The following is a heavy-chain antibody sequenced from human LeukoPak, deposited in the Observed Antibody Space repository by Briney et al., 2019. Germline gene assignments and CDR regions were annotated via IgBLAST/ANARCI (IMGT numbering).Heavy chain of an antibody. CDR2: IYPGDSDT. CDR1: GYSFTSYW. D-gene: IGHD2-15*01. CDR3: ARLRTVVAATPNWFDP. J-gene: IGHJ5*02. V-gene: IGHV5-51*01. Sequence: GESLKISCKGSGYSFTSYWIGWVRQMPGKGLEWMGIIYPGDSDTRYSPSFQGQVTISADKSISTAYLQWSSLKASDTAMYYCARLRTVVAATPNWFDPWGQGTLVTVSS.